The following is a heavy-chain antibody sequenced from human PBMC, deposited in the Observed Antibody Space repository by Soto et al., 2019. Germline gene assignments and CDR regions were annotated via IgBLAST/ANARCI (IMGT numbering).Heavy chain of an antibody. V-gene: IGHV4-39*01. J-gene: IGHJ3*02. CDR1: GGSISSSSYY. CDR2: IYYSGST. CDR3: ARQYDFWSGYLGAFDI. Sequence: QLQLQESGPGLVKPSETLSLTCTVSGGSISSSSYYWGWIRQPPWKGLEWIGSIYYSGSTYYNPSLKSRVTISVDTSKNQFSLKLSSVTAADTAVYYCARQYDFWSGYLGAFDIWGQGTMVTVSS. D-gene: IGHD3-3*01.